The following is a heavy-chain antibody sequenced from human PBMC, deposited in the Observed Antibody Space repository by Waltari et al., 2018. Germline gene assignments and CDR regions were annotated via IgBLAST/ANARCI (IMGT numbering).Heavy chain of an antibody. CDR3: ATKRESSASGFDY. D-gene: IGHD6-19*01. CDR1: GGSISSSSYY. CDR2: IYYSGRT. V-gene: IGHV4-39*01. Sequence: QLQLQESGPGLVKPSETLSFTCTVYGGSISSSSYYWGWSRQTPGKGMAWIGSIYYSGRTYSNPSLNVRGTISVDPSKNQFSLKLSSVTAADTALYYCATKRESSASGFDYGGQGTLVTVSS. J-gene: IGHJ4*02.